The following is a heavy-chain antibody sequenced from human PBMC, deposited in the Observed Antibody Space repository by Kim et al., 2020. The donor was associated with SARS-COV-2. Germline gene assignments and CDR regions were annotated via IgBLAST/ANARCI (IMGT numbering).Heavy chain of an antibody. CDR1: GGTFSSYA. D-gene: IGHD3-22*01. CDR2: IIPILGIA. J-gene: IGHJ4*02. Sequence: SVKVSCKASGGTFSSYAISWVRQAPGQGLEWMGRIIPILGIANYAQKFQGRVTITADKSTSTAYMELSSLRSEDTAVYYCASGYYYVSSGYYSRWYFDYWGQGTLVTVSS. CDR3: ASGYYYVSSGYYSRWYFDY. V-gene: IGHV1-69*04.